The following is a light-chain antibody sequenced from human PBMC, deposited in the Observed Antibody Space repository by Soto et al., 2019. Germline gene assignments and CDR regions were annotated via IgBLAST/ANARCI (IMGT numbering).Light chain of an antibody. CDR1: SSDVGGYNY. V-gene: IGLV2-8*01. J-gene: IGLJ2*01. Sequence: QSVLTQPPSASGSPGQSVTISCTGTSSDVGGYNYVSWYQQHPGKAPKLMIYEVSKRPSGVPDRFSGSKSGNTASLTVSGLQAEDEADYYCSSYAGSNFGVFDGGTKLTVL. CDR2: EVS. CDR3: SSYAGSNFGV.